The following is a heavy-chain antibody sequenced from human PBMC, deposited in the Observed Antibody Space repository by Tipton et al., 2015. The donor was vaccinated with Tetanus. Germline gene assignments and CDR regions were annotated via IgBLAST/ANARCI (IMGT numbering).Heavy chain of an antibody. CDR1: GFTSESHY. CDR2: INPDGRRT. D-gene: IGHD3-3*01. Sequence: GSLRLSCAASGFTSESHYKHWVRQTQGKGLLWISRINPDGRRTNYADSVKGRFTISRDNAKKTVYLQMNSLRAEDTAVYFCARRSFTIYGLDVWGQGTPVTVSS. V-gene: IGHV3-74*01. J-gene: IGHJ6*02. CDR3: ARRSFTIYGLDV.